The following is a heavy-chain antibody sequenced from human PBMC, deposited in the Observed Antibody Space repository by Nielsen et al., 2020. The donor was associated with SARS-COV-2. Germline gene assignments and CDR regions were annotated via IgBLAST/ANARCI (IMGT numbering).Heavy chain of an antibody. J-gene: IGHJ4*02. Sequence: GGSLRLSCAASGFTFSSYWMHWVRQAPGKGLVWVSRINSDGSSTSYADSVKGRFTISRDNAKNSLYLQMNSLRAEDTALYYCAKLPIGYSSGWYDDNFDYWGQGTLVTVSS. D-gene: IGHD6-19*01. CDR3: AKLPIGYSSGWYDDNFDY. V-gene: IGHV3-74*01. CDR1: GFTFSSYW. CDR2: INSDGSST.